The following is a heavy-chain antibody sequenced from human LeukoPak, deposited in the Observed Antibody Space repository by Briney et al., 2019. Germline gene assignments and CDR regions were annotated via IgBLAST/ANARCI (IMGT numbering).Heavy chain of an antibody. D-gene: IGHD1-26*01. CDR1: GFTFNSYW. J-gene: IGHJ4*02. CDR2: INGDGTNT. V-gene: IGHV3-74*01. CDR3: AKRRSRHVDY. Sequence: PGGSLRLSCAASGFTFNSYWMHWVRQVPDKGLVWVSRINGDGTNTNYADSVKGRFTISRDNSKNTLYLQMNSLRAEDTAVYYCAKRRSRHVDYWGQGTLVTVSS.